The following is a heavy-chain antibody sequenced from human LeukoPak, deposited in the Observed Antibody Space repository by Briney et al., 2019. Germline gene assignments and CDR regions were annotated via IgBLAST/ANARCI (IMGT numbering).Heavy chain of an antibody. D-gene: IGHD3-22*01. V-gene: IGHV3-23*01. CDR3: AKEVQGRLTMRVPSDS. CDR1: GFIFSSYA. Sequence: GGSLRLSCAASGFIFSSYAMSWGRQAPGKGLEWVSAISGSGGSTYYADSVKGGFTISPDKTKNTLYLQMNSLRAEDTAVYYCAKEVQGRLTMRVPSDSCGPGAL. CDR2: ISGSGGST. J-gene: IGHJ5*01.